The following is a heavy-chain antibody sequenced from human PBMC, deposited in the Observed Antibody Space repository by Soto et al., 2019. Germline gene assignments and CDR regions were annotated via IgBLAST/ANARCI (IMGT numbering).Heavy chain of an antibody. CDR1: GGSISSYY. V-gene: IGHV4-59*01. Sequence: QVQLQESGPGLVKPSETLSLTCTVSGGSISSYYWSWIRQPPGKGLEWFGYIYYSGSTNYNPSLKSRVTISVDTSKNRFSLKLSSVTAADTAVYYCARGRGGWFINQLLNAFDIWGQGTMVTVSS. CDR3: ARGRGGWFINQLLNAFDI. D-gene: IGHD2-2*01. J-gene: IGHJ3*02. CDR2: IYYSGST.